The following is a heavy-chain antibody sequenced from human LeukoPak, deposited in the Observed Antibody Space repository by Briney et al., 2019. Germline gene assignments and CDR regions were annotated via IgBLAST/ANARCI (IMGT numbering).Heavy chain of an antibody. CDR2: LSGSGITT. Sequence: PGGSLRLSCAASRFTFSNSAMSWVRQAPGKGLEWVSTLSGSGITTYYADSVKGRFTISRDNSKNTLYLQMNSLRAEDTAVYYCAKGIYSSGWSYFDYWGQGTLVTVSS. V-gene: IGHV3-23*01. CDR3: AKGIYSSGWSYFDY. D-gene: IGHD6-19*01. CDR1: RFTFSNSA. J-gene: IGHJ4*02.